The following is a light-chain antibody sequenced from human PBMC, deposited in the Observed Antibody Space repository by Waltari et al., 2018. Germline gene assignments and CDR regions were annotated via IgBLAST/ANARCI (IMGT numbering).Light chain of an antibody. Sequence: EIVLTQSPGTLSVSPGERATLSCRASQSVSSNHLAWYQQKTGQAPRLLIYGASSRATGIPDRFGDSGSGTDFTLTISRLEPEDFAVYYCQQYGSSPRTFGQGTKVEIK. CDR1: QSVSSNH. V-gene: IGKV3-20*01. CDR3: QQYGSSPRT. CDR2: GAS. J-gene: IGKJ1*01.